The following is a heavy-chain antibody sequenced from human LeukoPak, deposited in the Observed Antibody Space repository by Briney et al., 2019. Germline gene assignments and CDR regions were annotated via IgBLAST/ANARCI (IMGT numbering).Heavy chain of an antibody. V-gene: IGHV3-23*01. D-gene: IGHD6-19*01. J-gene: IGHJ4*02. CDR2: ISGSGGST. CDR1: GFTFISYA. Sequence: TGGSLRLSCAASGFTFISYAMSWVGQAPGKGLEGVSAISGSGGSTYYADSVKGRCTISRDNFKNTLYLQMNSLRAEDTAVYYCAKAPGAQWLVDFDYWGQGTLVTVSS. CDR3: AKAPGAQWLVDFDY.